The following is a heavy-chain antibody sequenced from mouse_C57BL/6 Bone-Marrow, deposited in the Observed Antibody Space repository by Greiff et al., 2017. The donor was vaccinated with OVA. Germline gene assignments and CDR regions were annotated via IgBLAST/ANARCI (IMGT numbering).Heavy chain of an antibody. Sequence: QVQLKESGAELARPGASVKLSCKASGYTFTSYGISWVKQRTGQGLEWIGEIYPRSGNTYYNEKFKGKATLTADKSSSTAYMELRSLTSEDSAVYFCARMEAYWGQGTLVTVSA. CDR2: IYPRSGNT. CDR3: ARMEAY. J-gene: IGHJ3*01. CDR1: GYTFTSYG. V-gene: IGHV1-81*01.